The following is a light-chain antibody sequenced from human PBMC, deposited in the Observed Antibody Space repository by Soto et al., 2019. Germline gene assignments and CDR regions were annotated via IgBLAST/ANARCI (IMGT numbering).Light chain of an antibody. CDR3: SPYAGTHIV. Sequence: QSALTQPPSASGSPGQSVTISCTGTSSDVGGYNYVSWYQQHPGKAPKLMIYDVSKRPSGVPARFSGSKSGNTASLTVSGLQAEDEADYYCSPYAGTHIVFGTGTKLTVL. CDR1: SSDVGGYNY. CDR2: DVS. J-gene: IGLJ1*01. V-gene: IGLV2-8*01.